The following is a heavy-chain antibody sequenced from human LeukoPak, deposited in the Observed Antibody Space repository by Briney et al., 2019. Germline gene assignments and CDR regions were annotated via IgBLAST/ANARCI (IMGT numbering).Heavy chain of an antibody. V-gene: IGHV1-69*13. CDR1: GGTFTNNT. J-gene: IGHJ4*02. Sequence: GASVKVSCKASGGTFTNNTVSRVRQAPGQGLEWMGGIIPIFGTTDYAQKFQDRVTITADESTSTAYMELSSLRSEETAIYYCASGRIGILWFGELEHWGQGSLVTVSS. CDR2: IIPIFGTT. CDR3: ASGRIGILWFGELEH. D-gene: IGHD3-10*01.